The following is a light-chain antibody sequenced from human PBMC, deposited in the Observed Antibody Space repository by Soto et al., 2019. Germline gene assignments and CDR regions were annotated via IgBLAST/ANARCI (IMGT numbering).Light chain of an antibody. CDR3: SSYTTSNTRQIV. V-gene: IGLV2-14*03. CDR2: DVT. CDR1: SSDVGGYNY. Sequence: QSDLTQPASVSGSPGQSITISCTGTSSDVGGYNYVSWYQHHPGKAPKLIIYDVTNRPSGVSNPFSGSKSGNTASLTISGLQPEDEADYYCSSYTTSNTRQIVFGTGTKVTVL. J-gene: IGLJ1*01.